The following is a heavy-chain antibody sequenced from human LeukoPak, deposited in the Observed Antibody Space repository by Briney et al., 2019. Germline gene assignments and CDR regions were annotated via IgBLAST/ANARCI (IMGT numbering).Heavy chain of an antibody. V-gene: IGHV3-21*01. CDR3: ARTYYDILTGYNPYFDY. D-gene: IGHD3-9*01. CDR2: ISSDSNYI. J-gene: IGHJ4*02. Sequence: GGSRRLSCAASGFIFSSYTLHWVRQAPGKGLEWVSSISSDSNYIHYADSVKGRFTISRDNAKNSLYLQMNSLRAEDTAVYYCARTYYDILTGYNPYFDYWGQGILVTVSS. CDR1: GFIFSSYT.